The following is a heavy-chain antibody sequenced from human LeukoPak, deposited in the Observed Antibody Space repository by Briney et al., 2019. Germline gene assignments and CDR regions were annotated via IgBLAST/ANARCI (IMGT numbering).Heavy chain of an antibody. Sequence: GASVKVSCKASGYTFSSYGISWVRQAPGHGLEWMGWISAYNGNTNYAQKLQGRVTMTTDTSTSTAYMELRSLRSDDTAVYYCATDSVDHSSGLNWGQGTLVTVSS. CDR1: GYTFSSYG. V-gene: IGHV1-18*01. CDR2: ISAYNGNT. D-gene: IGHD6-19*01. CDR3: ATDSVDHSSGLN. J-gene: IGHJ4*02.